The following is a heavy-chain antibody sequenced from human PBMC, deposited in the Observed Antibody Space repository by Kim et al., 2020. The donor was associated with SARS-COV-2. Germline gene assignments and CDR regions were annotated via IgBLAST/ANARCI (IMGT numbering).Heavy chain of an antibody. CDR2: ISYDGSNK. CDR3: AKESGSGSYYAWTYYYYGMDV. J-gene: IGHJ6*02. Sequence: GASLRLSCAASGFTFSSYGMHWVRQAPGKGLEWVAVISYDGSNKYYADSVKGRFTISRDNSKNTLYLQMNSLRAEDTAVYYCAKESGSGSYYAWTYYYYGMDVWGQGTTVTVSS. V-gene: IGHV3-30*18. CDR1: GFTFSSYG. D-gene: IGHD3-10*01.